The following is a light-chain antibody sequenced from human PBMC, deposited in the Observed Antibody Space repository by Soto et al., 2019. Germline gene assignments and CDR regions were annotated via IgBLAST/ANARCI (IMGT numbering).Light chain of an antibody. V-gene: IGKV1-9*01. Sequence: DIQLTQSPSFLSASVGDRVTITCRASQGTSTYLAWYQQKPGKAPKLLIYAASTLKSGVPSRFSGSGSGTEFTLTISSLQPDDFATYYCQQLNSYPRSFGQGTRLEIK. J-gene: IGKJ2*01. CDR2: AAS. CDR3: QQLNSYPRS. CDR1: QGTSTY.